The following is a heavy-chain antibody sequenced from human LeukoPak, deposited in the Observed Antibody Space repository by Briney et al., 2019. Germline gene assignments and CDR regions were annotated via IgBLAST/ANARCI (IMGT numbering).Heavy chain of an antibody. CDR3: AREALGYCSSTSCPPFS. CDR2: INPNSGGT. V-gene: IGHV1-2*02. J-gene: IGHJ4*02. CDR1: GYTFTGYY. D-gene: IGHD2-2*01. Sequence: GASVKVSCTASGYTFTGYYMHWVRQAPGQGLEWMGWINPNSGGTNYAQKFQGRVTMTRDTSISTAYMELSRLRSDDTAVYYCAREALGYCSSTSCPPFSWGQGTLVTVSS.